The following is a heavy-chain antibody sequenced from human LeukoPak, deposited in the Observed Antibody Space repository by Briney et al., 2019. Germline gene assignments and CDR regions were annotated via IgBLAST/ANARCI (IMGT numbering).Heavy chain of an antibody. CDR1: GYTFTGYY. V-gene: IGHV1-69*13. Sequence: GASVKVSCKASGYTFTGYYMHWVRQAPGQGLEWMGGIIPIFGTANYAQKFQGRVTITADESTSTAYMELSSLRSEDTAVYYCARDRGLLWFGELLDYYYMDVWGKGTTVTVSS. CDR3: ARDRGLLWFGELLDYYYMDV. D-gene: IGHD3-10*01. CDR2: IIPIFGTA. J-gene: IGHJ6*03.